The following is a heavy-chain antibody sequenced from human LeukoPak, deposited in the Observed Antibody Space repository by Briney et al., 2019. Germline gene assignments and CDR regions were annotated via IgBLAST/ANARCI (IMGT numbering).Heavy chain of an antibody. CDR2: IYHSGST. D-gene: IGHD3-10*01. CDR1: GGSISSSNW. V-gene: IGHV4-4*02. CDR3: ASGVYYGSGSYSDYYYYGMDV. J-gene: IGHJ6*02. Sequence: PSGTLSLTCAVSGGSISSSNWWSWVRQPPGKGLEWIGEIYHSGSTNYNPSLKSRVTISVDKSKNQFSLKLSSVTAADTAVYYCASGVYYGSGSYSDYYYYGMDVWGQGTTVTVSS.